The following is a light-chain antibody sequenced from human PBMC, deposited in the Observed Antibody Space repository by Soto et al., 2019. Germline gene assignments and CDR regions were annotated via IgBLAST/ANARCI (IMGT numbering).Light chain of an antibody. CDR2: GAS. CDR3: QQYGRSPGT. CDR1: QTVRSTY. V-gene: IGKV3-20*01. J-gene: IGKJ1*01. Sequence: EIVLTQSPGTLSLSPGERATLSCRASQTVRSTYLAWYQQKPGQAPRLLISGASSRATGIPNRFSGSGSGTDFTLTISRLEPEDFAVYYCQQYGRSPGTFGQGTKVEIK.